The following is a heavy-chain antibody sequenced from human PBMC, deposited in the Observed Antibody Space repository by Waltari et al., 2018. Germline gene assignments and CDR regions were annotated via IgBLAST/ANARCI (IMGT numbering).Heavy chain of an antibody. Sequence: YSMNWVRQAPGKGLEWVSSISSSSSYIYYADSVKGRFTISRDNAKNSLYLQMNSLRAEDTAVYYCARGPTTDYMDVWGKGTTVTVSS. CDR3: ARGPTTDYMDV. J-gene: IGHJ6*03. V-gene: IGHV3-21*01. CDR1: YS. D-gene: IGHD4-17*01. CDR2: ISSSSSYI.